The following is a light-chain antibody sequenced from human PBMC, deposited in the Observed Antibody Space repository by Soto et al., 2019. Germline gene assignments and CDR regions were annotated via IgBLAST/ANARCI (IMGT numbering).Light chain of an antibody. J-gene: IGKJ1*01. CDR1: QSVSSSY. CDR2: DAS. CDR3: QQYGSSPRT. V-gene: IGKV3-20*01. Sequence: ENVLTQSPGTLSLSPGESATLSCRASQSVSSSYLAWYQQRPGQAPRLLIYDASSRATGIPDRFSGSGSGTDFTLTISRLEPEDFAVYYCQQYGSSPRTFGQGTKVEIK.